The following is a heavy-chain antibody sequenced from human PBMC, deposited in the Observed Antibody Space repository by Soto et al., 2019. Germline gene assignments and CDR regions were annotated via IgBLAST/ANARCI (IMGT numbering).Heavy chain of an antibody. Sequence: VGSLRLSCAASGFTFSSYTIHWVRQAPGKGLEWVALILYDGGNKYYADSVKGGFTISRDNSKNTLYLQMNSLRAEDTAVYYCARDNGYSHGHGMDVWGQGTTVTVSS. V-gene: IGHV3-30-3*01. CDR2: ILYDGGNK. D-gene: IGHD5-18*01. CDR3: ARDNGYSHGHGMDV. J-gene: IGHJ6*02. CDR1: GFTFSSYT.